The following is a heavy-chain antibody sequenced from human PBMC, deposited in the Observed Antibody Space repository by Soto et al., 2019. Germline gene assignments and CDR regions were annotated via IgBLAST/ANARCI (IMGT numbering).Heavy chain of an antibody. CDR1: GGSISSSSYY. J-gene: IGHJ6*02. CDR3: ARDSRYYGMDV. Sequence: QLQLQESGPGLVKPSETLSLTCTVSGGSISSSSYYWGWIRQPPGKGLEWIGSIYYSGSTYYNPSLKSRVTISVDTSKNQFSLKLSSVTAADTAVYYCARDSRYYGMDVWGQGTTVTVSS. V-gene: IGHV4-39*07. CDR2: IYYSGST. D-gene: IGHD2-2*01.